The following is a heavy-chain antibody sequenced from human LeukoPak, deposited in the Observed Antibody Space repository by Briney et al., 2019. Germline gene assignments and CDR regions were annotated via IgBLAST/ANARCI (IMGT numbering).Heavy chain of an antibody. J-gene: IGHJ6*03. Sequence: GGSLRLSCAAYGFTFSSYWMHWVRQAPGKGLEWVANIKEDGSEKYSVDSVKGRFTISRDNAKNSLYLQMNSLRAEDTAVYYCARGTVAGLYSYYYYMDVWGKGTTVTVSS. CDR1: GFTFSSYW. CDR3: ARGTVAGLYSYYYYMDV. CDR2: IKEDGSEK. D-gene: IGHD6-19*01. V-gene: IGHV3-7*01.